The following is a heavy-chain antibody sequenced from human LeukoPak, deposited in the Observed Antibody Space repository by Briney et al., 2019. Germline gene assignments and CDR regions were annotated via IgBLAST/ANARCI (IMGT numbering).Heavy chain of an antibody. CDR1: GFTFNNAW. Sequence: GGSLRLSCAASGFTFNNAWMSWVRQAPGKGLEWVGHVKSKTDGGTTDYATPVKGRFTISRDDSKNTLFLQMNSLKTEDTAVYYCTTGTWIQLWLPDYWGQGTLVTVPS. V-gene: IGHV3-15*01. D-gene: IGHD5-18*01. CDR2: VKSKTDGGTT. CDR3: TTGTWIQLWLPDY. J-gene: IGHJ4*02.